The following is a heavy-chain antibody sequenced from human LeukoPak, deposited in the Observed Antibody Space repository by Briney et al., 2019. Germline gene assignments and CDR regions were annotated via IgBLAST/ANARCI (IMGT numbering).Heavy chain of an antibody. CDR2: ITPYSGNA. Sequence: ASVKVSCKTSGYIFTKYDISWVRQAPGQGPEWMGWITPYSGNAQSAPKFEGRVTMTTDTSASTAYLELRGLKSDDTAVYYCARETKDGVFFDYWGQGTLVIVSS. V-gene: IGHV1-18*01. CDR1: GYIFTKYD. D-gene: IGHD6-13*01. CDR3: ARETKDGVFFDY. J-gene: IGHJ4*02.